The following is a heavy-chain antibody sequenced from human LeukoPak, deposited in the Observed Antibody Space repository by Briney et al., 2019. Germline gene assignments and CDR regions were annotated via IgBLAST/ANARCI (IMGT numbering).Heavy chain of an antibody. J-gene: IGHJ6*02. CDR2: MNPNSGNT. CDR1: GYTFTSYD. V-gene: IGHV1-8*01. CDR3: ARLNYGSGSYALLDYYYYYGMDV. Sequence: ASVKVSCKASGYTFTSYDINWVRQATGQGLEWMGWMNPNSGNTGYAQKIQGRVTMTRNTSISTAYMELSSLRSEDTAVYYCARLNYGSGSYALLDYYYYYGMDVWGQGTTVTVSS. D-gene: IGHD3-10*01.